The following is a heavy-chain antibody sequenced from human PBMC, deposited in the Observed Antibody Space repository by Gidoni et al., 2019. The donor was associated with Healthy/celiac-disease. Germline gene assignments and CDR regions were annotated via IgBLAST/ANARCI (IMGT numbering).Heavy chain of an antibody. V-gene: IGHV4-61*02. J-gene: IGHJ6*02. CDR2: IYTSGIT. CDR3: AGLRGGYYYYYGMDV. CDR1: GGSISSGSYY. D-gene: IGHD3-16*01. Sequence: QVQLQESGPGLVKPSQTLSLTCTVSGGSISSGSYYWIWIRQPAGKGLVWIGRIYTSGITNYNPSLKSRVTISVDTSKNQFFRKLSSVTAADTAVYYYAGLRGGYYYYYGMDVWGQGTTVTVSS.